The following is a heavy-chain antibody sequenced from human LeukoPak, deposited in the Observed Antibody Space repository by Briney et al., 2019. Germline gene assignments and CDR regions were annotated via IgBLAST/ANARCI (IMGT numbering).Heavy chain of an antibody. CDR1: GFTFSGHW. V-gene: IGHV3-74*03. CDR2: INEDGSDS. Sequence: GGSLRLSCIASGFTFSGHWIHWVRPAPAMGLVWVSRINEDGSDSMYAESLKGRFTISRDNAKNTVYLQMNSLRAEDTAVYYCVRDETLWTLDWWGQGTLVSVSS. D-gene: IGHD1-1*01. CDR3: VRDETLWTLDW. J-gene: IGHJ4*02.